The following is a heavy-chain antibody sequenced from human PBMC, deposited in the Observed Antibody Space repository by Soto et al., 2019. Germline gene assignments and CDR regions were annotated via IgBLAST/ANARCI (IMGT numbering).Heavy chain of an antibody. Sequence: SETLSLTCTVSGGSISSGDYYWSWIRQPPGKGLEWIGYIYYSGSTYYNPSLKSRVTISVDTSKNQFSLKLSSVTAADTAVYYCATSSYYDILTGYDRDYWGQGTLVTVSS. D-gene: IGHD3-9*01. J-gene: IGHJ4*02. CDR2: IYYSGST. CDR3: ATSSYYDILTGYDRDY. CDR1: GGSISSGDYY. V-gene: IGHV4-30-4*01.